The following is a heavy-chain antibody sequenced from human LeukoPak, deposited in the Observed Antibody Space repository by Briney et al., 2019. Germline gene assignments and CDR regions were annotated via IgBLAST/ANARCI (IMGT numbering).Heavy chain of an antibody. CDR1: GGSISSYY. D-gene: IGHD6-13*01. CDR3: ARVRAAAVPYYFDY. Sequence: SETLSLTCTVSGGSISSYYWSWIRQPPGKGLEWIGYIYYSGSTYYNAPLKSRVTISVDTSKNQFSLKVRSVTAADTAVYYCARVRAAAVPYYFDYWGQGTLVTVSS. V-gene: IGHV4-59*12. J-gene: IGHJ4*02. CDR2: IYYSGST.